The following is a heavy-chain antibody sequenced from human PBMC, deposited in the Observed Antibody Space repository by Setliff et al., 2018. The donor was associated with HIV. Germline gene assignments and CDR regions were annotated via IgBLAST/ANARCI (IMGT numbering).Heavy chain of an antibody. CDR3: ARMSISASVYFDY. D-gene: IGHD2-2*01. J-gene: IGHJ4*02. Sequence: SETLSLTCSVSGGSITNGDHYWAWIRQSPGKGLEWIGYIYYTGDTYYSSSFESRVVISLDTSNNQFSLRVRPVTAADTALYFCARMSISASVYFDYWGQGTLVTVYS. CDR2: IYYTGDT. V-gene: IGHV4-30-4*08. CDR1: GGSITNGDHY.